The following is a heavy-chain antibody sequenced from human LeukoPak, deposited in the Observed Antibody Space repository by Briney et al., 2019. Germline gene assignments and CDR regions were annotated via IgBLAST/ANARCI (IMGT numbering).Heavy chain of an antibody. V-gene: IGHV3-48*04. CDR3: ARLKLLWSNYFDY. D-gene: IGHD2-2*01. J-gene: IGHJ4*02. Sequence: PGGSLRLSCAASGFTFSSYWMHWVRQAPGKGLEWVSYISSSGSAIYYADSVKGRFTISRDNAKNSLYLQMNSLRAEDTAVYYCARLKLLWSNYFDYWGQGTLVTVSS. CDR2: ISSSGSAI. CDR1: GFTFSSYW.